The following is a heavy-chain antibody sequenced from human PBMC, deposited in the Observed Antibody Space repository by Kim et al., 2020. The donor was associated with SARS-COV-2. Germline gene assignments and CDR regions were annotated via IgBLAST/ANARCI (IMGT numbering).Heavy chain of an antibody. J-gene: IGHJ4*02. CDR3: TSVKGGTLSASDF. Sequence: GGSLRLSCTASGFTFRNVWMHWVRQAPGKGLAWVSRISSDGSGTAYGDSVKGRFTISRDNDKNTLYLQMNNLRADDTALYYCTSVKGGTLSASDFWGQGT. V-gene: IGHV3-74*01. CDR1: GFTFRNVW. CDR2: ISSDGSGT. D-gene: IGHD3-16*01.